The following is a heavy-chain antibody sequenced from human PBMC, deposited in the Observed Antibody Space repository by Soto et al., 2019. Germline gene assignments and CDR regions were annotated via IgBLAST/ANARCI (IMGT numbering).Heavy chain of an antibody. V-gene: IGHV3-9*01. CDR2: ISWDGGRV. CDR1: GFTFDDFG. D-gene: IGHD3-9*01. J-gene: IGHJ4*02. CDR3: VKGSYDALTGYSFYFDY. Sequence: EVQLVESGGGLVQPGRSLRLSCAVSGFTFDDFGMYWVRQVPGKGLEWVSGISWDGGRVGYADSVKGRFSISRDNAKNSLYLQMNGLRPEDTALYYCVKGSYDALTGYSFYFDYWGQGSRVTVSS.